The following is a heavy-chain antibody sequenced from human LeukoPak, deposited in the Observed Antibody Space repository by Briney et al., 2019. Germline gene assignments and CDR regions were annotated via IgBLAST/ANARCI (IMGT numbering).Heavy chain of an antibody. CDR2: INHSGST. D-gene: IGHD3-10*01. CDR3: ARTRVSGLLWFGESYWYFDL. V-gene: IGHV4-34*01. CDR1: GGSFSGYY. Sequence: SETLSLTCAVYGGSFSGYYWSWIRQPPGKGLEWIGEINHSGSTNYNPSLKSRVTISVDTSKNQFSLKLSSVTAADTAVYYCARTRVSGLLWFGESYWYFDLWGRGTLVTVSS. J-gene: IGHJ2*01.